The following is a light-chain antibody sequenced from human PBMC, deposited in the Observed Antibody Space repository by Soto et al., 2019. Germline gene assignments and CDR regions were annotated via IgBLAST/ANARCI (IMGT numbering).Light chain of an antibody. CDR2: DAS. V-gene: IGKV3-11*01. J-gene: IGKJ2*01. Sequence: EIVMTQSPATLSLSPGERATLSCRASQSVSRNLAWYQQKAGQAPRLLIYDASNRATGIPARFSGSGSGTDFTLTISSLEPEDFAVYYCQQRSNWPPYTLGQGTRLEIK. CDR1: QSVSRN. CDR3: QQRSNWPPYT.